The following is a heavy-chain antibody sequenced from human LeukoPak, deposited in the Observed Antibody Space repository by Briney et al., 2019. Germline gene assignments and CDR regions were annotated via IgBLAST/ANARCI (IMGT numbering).Heavy chain of an antibody. V-gene: IGHV4-31*03. J-gene: IGHJ4*02. CDR3: ARGGGYRSSISCRGPYYFDY. CDR1: GGSISSGGYY. CDR2: IYYSGSA. D-gene: IGHD2-2*01. Sequence: PSETLSLTCTVSGGSISSGGYYWSWIRQHPGKGLEWIGYIYYSGSAYYNPSLKSRVTISVDTSKNQFSLKLSSVTAADTAVYYCARGGGYRSSISCRGPYYFDYWGQGTLVTVSS.